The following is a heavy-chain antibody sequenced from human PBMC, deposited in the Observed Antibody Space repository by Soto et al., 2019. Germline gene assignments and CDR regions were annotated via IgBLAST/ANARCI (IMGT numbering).Heavy chain of an antibody. CDR2: ISYDGSNK. V-gene: IGHV3-30*18. CDR3: AKDYIVLMVYAIPEGNYFDY. J-gene: IGHJ4*02. D-gene: IGHD2-8*01. Sequence: QVQLVESGGGVVQPGRSLRLSCAASGFTFSSYGMHWVRQAPGKGLEWVAVISYDGSNKYYADSVKGRFTISRDNSKNTLYLQMNSLRAEDTAVYYCAKDYIVLMVYAIPEGNYFDYWGQGTLVTVSS. CDR1: GFTFSSYG.